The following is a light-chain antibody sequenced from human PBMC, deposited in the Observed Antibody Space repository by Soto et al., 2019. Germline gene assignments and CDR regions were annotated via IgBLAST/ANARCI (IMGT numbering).Light chain of an antibody. V-gene: IGLV1-36*01. Sequence: QSVLTQPPSASEAPRQRVTISCSGSSSNIGTNGVNWYQQLPGKAPKLLIYYDDLLPSGVSDRFSGSKSGTSASLAISGLQSEDEADYYCAAWDASLNGWVFGGGTKLTVL. CDR1: SSNIGTNG. CDR3: AAWDASLNGWV. J-gene: IGLJ3*02. CDR2: YDD.